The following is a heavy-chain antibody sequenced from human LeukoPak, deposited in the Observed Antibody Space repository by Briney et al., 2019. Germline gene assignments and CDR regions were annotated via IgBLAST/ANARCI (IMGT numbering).Heavy chain of an antibody. CDR2: INHSGST. CDR3: AREPLEWEGGKNFDY. Sequence: KTSETLSLTCAVYGGSFSGYYWSWIRQPPGKGLEWIGEINHSGSTNYNPSLKSRVTISVDTCKNQFSLKLSSVTAADTAVYYCAREPLEWEGGKNFDYWGQGTLVTVSS. V-gene: IGHV4-34*01. J-gene: IGHJ4*02. CDR1: GGSFSGYY. D-gene: IGHD1-1*01.